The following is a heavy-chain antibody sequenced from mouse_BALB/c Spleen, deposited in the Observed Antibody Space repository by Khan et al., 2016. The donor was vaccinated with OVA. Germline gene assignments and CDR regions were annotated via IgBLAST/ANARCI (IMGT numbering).Heavy chain of an antibody. CDR2: ISYSGGP. Sequence: EVQLVESGPGLVTPSQSLSLTCTVTGYSITSGYAWNWIRQFPGNKLEWMGYISYSGGPSYNPSLKSRISITRDTSKNQFFLQLNSVTTEDTATYYCARGNYYGYYFDYWGQGTTLTVSS. J-gene: IGHJ2*01. V-gene: IGHV3-2*02. CDR1: GYSITSGYA. D-gene: IGHD1-1*01. CDR3: ARGNYYGYYFDY.